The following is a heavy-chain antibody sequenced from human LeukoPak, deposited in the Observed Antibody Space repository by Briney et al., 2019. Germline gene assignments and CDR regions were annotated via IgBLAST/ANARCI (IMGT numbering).Heavy chain of an antibody. V-gene: IGHV4-61*02. J-gene: IGHJ5*02. D-gene: IGHD3-3*01. CDR3: ARDDSYYDFWSGYSGNWFDP. Sequence: PSQTLSLTRTVSGGSISSGSYYWSWIRQPAGKGLEWIGRIYTSGSTNYNPSLKSRVTISVDTSKNQFSLKLSSVTAADTAVYYCARDDSYYDFWSGYSGNWFDPWGQGTLVTVPS. CDR1: GGSISSGSYY. CDR2: IYTSGST.